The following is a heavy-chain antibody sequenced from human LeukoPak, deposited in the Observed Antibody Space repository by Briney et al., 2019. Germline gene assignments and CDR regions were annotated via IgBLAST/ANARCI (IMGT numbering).Heavy chain of an antibody. Sequence: GGSLRLSCAASGFTFSNYLMHWVRQAPGKGLEWVSVIYSGGSTYYADSVKGRFTISRDNSKNTLYLQMNSLRAEDTAVYYCARAHPSGYYYYGMDVWGQGTTVTVSS. CDR3: ARAHPSGYYYYGMDV. V-gene: IGHV3-53*01. CDR1: GFTFSNYL. CDR2: IYSGGST. D-gene: IGHD2-15*01. J-gene: IGHJ6*02.